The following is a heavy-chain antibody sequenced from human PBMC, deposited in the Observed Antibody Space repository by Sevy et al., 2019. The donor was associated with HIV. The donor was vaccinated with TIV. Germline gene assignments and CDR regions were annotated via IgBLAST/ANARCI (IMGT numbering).Heavy chain of an antibody. CDR3: ARGGGNGWYYFDY. CDR1: GGTVSSYG. D-gene: IGHD6-19*01. V-gene: IGHV1-69*13. J-gene: IGHJ4*02. Sequence: ASVKVSCKASGGTVSSYGISWVRQAPGQGLEWMGGTIPILGTVNYAQKFQGRVTITADESTKTAYMELSSLRSEDTAVYYCARGGGNGWYYFDYWGQETLVTVSS. CDR2: TIPILGTV.